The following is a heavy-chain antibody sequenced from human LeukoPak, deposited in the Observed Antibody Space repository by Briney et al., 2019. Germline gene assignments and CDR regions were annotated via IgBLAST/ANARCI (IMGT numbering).Heavy chain of an antibody. Sequence: SATLSLICTVSGGFISVYHWSWIRHPPGKGLEWLGYLYDTGMTCYSPSLKSRVTISVDTSNNQISLKLISVTAADTAIYFCAKEGMGSEATTADGAFDIWGQGTTVTVSS. CDR1: GGFISVYH. CDR3: AKEGMGSEATTADGAFDI. D-gene: IGHD1-26*01. J-gene: IGHJ3*02. V-gene: IGHV4-4*08. CDR2: LYDTGMT.